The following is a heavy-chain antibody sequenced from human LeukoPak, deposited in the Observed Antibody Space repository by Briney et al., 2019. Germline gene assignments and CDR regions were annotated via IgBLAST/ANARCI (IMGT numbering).Heavy chain of an antibody. D-gene: IGHD3-22*01. Sequence: PGGSLRLSCVASGFSFNNFGMTWVRQAPGRGLEWVSSISGTGGSTHYADSVKGRFTISRDNSKNTLYLQMNSLRAEDTAVYYCARESDDSSGYSHWGQGTLVTVSS. CDR2: ISGTGGST. CDR1: GFSFNNFG. J-gene: IGHJ4*02. V-gene: IGHV3-23*01. CDR3: ARESDDSSGYSH.